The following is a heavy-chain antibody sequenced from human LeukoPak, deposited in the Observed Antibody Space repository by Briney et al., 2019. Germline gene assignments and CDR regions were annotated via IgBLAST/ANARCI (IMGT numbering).Heavy chain of an antibody. V-gene: IGHV3-30*03. D-gene: IGHD1-1*01. J-gene: IGHJ4*02. CDR2: ISYNGSNK. CDR1: GFTFSAYG. Sequence: PGGFLRLSCAASGFTFSAYGMHWVRQAPGKGLECVTIISYNGSNKYYADSVKGRFTISRDNSKNTLYLQMNSLRAEDTAVYYCARDTTRYYFDYWGQGTLVTVSS. CDR3: ARDTTRYYFDY.